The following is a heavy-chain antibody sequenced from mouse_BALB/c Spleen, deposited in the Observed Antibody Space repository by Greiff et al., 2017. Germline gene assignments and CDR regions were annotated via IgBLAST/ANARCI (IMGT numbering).Heavy chain of an antibody. Sequence: EVKLVESGGGLVQPGGSRKLSCAASGFTFSSFGMHWVRQAPEKGLEWVAYISSGSSTIYYADTVKGRFTISRDNPKNTLFLQMTSLRSEDTAMYYCARWGTASYWYFDVWGAGTTVTVAS. CDR3: ARWGTASYWYFDV. CDR2: ISSGSSTI. V-gene: IGHV5-17*02. J-gene: IGHJ1*01. CDR1: GFTFSSFG. D-gene: IGHD1-2*01.